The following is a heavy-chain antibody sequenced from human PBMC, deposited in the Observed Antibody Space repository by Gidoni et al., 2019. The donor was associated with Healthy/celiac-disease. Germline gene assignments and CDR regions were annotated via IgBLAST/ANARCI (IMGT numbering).Heavy chain of an antibody. CDR1: GGPISSYY. J-gene: IGHJ6*03. V-gene: IGHV4-59*01. Sequence: QVQLQESGPGLVKPSETLSLTCTVPGGPISSYYCSWIRQPPGKGLEWIGYIYYSGSTNYNPSLKSRVTISVDTSKNQFSLKLSSVTAADAAVYYCARESYSSPEDYYYYMDVWGKGTTVTVSS. D-gene: IGHD6-19*01. CDR3: ARESYSSPEDYYYYMDV. CDR2: IYYSGST.